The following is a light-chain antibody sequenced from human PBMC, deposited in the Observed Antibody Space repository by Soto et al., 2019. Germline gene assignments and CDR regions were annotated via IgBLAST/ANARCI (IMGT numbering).Light chain of an antibody. J-gene: IGKJ1*01. V-gene: IGKV1-39*01. Sequence: DIQMTQYPSSLYASVGDRVTITCRASQNIYRYLNWYQQEPGKAPKLLIYAASSLQSGVPSRFSGSGSGTEFTLTISSLQPDDFATYYCQHYNSYSEAFGQGTKVDVK. CDR1: QNIYRY. CDR2: AAS. CDR3: QHYNSYSEA.